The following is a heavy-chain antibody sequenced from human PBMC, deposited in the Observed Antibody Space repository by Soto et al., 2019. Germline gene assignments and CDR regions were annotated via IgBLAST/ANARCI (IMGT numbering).Heavy chain of an antibody. CDR2: IIPIFGTA. CDR1: GGTFSSYA. V-gene: IGHV1-69*06. D-gene: IGHD4-17*01. CDR3: ARADYGGNSYYYYGMDV. J-gene: IGHJ6*02. Sequence: SVKVSCKASGGTFSSYAIGWVRQAPGQGLEWMGGIIPIFGTANYAQKFQGRVTITADKSTSTAYMELSSLRSEDTAVYYCARADYGGNSYYYYGMDVWGQGTTVTVSS.